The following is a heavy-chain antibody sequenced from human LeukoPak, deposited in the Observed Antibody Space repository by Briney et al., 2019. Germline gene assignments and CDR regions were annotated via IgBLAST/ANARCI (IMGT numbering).Heavy chain of an antibody. V-gene: IGHV3-23*01. D-gene: IGHD6-19*01. CDR2: ISDSGGST. CDR1: GFTFSNYA. Sequence: GGSLRLSCAPSGFTFSNYAMSWVRQAQGKGLEWVSIISDSGGSTIYADSVKGRFTISRDNSKNTLYLQMNSLRAVDTAVYYCAINGFSSGWYEPYYFDNWGQGTLVTVSS. J-gene: IGHJ4*02. CDR3: AINGFSSGWYEPYYFDN.